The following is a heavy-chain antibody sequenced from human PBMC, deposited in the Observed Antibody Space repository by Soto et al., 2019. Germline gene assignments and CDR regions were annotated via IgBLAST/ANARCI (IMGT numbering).Heavy chain of an antibody. CDR2: IYYSGNT. Sequence: PSETLSLTCTVSGGSTSSDNYWSWIRQPPGKGLEWIGHIYYSGNTDYNPSLKSRLAISIDTSKNQFSLKLSSVTAADTAVYFCAREGGESSNGLYYFDSWGQGSLVTVSS. V-gene: IGHV4-30-4*01. CDR3: AREGGESSNGLYYFDS. D-gene: IGHD2-8*01. J-gene: IGHJ4*02. CDR1: GGSTSSDNY.